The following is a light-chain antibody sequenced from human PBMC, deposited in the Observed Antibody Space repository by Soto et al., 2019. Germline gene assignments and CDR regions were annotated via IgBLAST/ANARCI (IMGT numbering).Light chain of an antibody. CDR2: AAS. CDR1: QSTSRY. J-gene: IGKJ4*01. Sequence: IQKSQSCYTLTGSVGHRVTITSGASQSTSRYLNWYQPKPAKAPKPPIHAASSLQSGVPSRFSVNGTGTDFTLTFSRLQNEDFATYYGQQSYSTTRTCGGGTKVDTK. V-gene: IGKV1-39*01. CDR3: QQSYSTTRT.